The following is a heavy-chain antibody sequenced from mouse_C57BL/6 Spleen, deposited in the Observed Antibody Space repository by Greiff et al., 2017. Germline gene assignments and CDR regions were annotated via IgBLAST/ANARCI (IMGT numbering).Heavy chain of an antibody. CDR1: GYTFTDHT. CDR3: ARDSPRRGAMDD. D-gene: IGHD2-12*01. Sequence: QVQLQQSDAELVKPGASVKISCKVSGYTFTDHTIHWVQQRPEQGLEWIGYIYPRDGSPKYNEKFKGKATLTADKSSSTAYMQLNSLTSEDSAVYFCARDSPRRGAMDDWGKGTSVTVSS. CDR2: IYPRDGSP. V-gene: IGHV1-78*01. J-gene: IGHJ4*01.